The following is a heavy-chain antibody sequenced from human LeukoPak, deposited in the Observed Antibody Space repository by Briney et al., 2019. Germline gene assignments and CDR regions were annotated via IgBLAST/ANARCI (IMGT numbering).Heavy chain of an antibody. CDR3: ARDSGSYYAVYYYYMDV. D-gene: IGHD1-26*01. CDR1: GFTFSSYS. V-gene: IGHV3-21*01. CDR2: ISSSSSYI. J-gene: IGHJ6*03. Sequence: GGSLRLSCAASGFTFSSYSMNWVRQAPGKGLEWVSSISSSSSYIYYADSVKGRFTISRDNAKNSLYLQMNSLRAEDTAVYYCARDSGSYYAVYYYYMDVWGKGTTVTVSS.